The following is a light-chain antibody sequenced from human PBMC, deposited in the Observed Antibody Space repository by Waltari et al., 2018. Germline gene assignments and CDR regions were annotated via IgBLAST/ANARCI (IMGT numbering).Light chain of an antibody. Sequence: DFQRPQPPSPLSASVGDRVTFTCRPSQTIRTFLHWYQKKPGTAPKLLIYGASSLQSGVPSRFSGSVSGTDFTLTITSLHPEDFATYYCQQTYSAPWTFGQGTRVEIK. V-gene: IGKV1-39*01. J-gene: IGKJ1*01. CDR3: QQTYSAPWT. CDR1: QTIRTF. CDR2: GAS.